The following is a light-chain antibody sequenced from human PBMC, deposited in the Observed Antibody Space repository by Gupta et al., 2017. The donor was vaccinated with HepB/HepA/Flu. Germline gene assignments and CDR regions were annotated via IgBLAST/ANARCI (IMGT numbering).Light chain of an antibody. CDR2: EDT. V-gene: IGLV3-10*01. CDR3: YSTDTGGNRGM. CDR1: ALPKRY. Sequence: SYELTQPPSVSVSPGQTARITCPGEALPKRYAYWYQQKSGQAPVLVVYEDTKRPSGIPERFSGSSSVTMATLTISGAHVEDEADYYCYSTDTGGNRGMFGGGTKLTVL. J-gene: IGLJ3*02.